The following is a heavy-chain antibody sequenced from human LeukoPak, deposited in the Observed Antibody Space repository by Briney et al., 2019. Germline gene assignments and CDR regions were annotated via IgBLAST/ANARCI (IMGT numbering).Heavy chain of an antibody. V-gene: IGHV1-2*02. D-gene: IGHD2-15*01. J-gene: IGHJ6*02. CDR3: ARGGCSGGSCFGPYYYYGMDV. Sequence: ASVKVSCKASGYTLTGYYIHWVRQAPGQGLEWMGWINPNSGGTNYAQKFQGRVTMTRDTSTSTAYMELSRPRSDDTAVYYCARGGCSGGSCFGPYYYYGMDVWGQGTTVTASS. CDR2: INPNSGGT. CDR1: GYTLTGYY.